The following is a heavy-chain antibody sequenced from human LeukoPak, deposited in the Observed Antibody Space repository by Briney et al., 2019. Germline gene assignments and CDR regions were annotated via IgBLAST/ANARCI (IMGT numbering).Heavy chain of an antibody. CDR2: VSDSGSSA. D-gene: IGHD2-15*01. Sequence: GGSLRLSCAASEFTFMNYGMSWVRQAPGKGLEWVSVVSDSGSSAYYTDSVKGRLTISRDNSKNTLYLQMNILRAEDTAVYYCAPHLRGAAWSLDYWGQGTLVTVSS. CDR3: APHLRGAAWSLDY. CDR1: EFTFMNYG. V-gene: IGHV3-23*01. J-gene: IGHJ4*02.